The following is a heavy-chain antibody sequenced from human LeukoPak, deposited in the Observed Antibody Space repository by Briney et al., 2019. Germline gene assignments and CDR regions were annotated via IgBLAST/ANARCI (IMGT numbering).Heavy chain of an antibody. CDR3: ARGGGRVAVAGTRFRPPDY. V-gene: IGHV4-59*12. CDR2: IYYSGST. Sequence: NPSETLSLTCTVSGGSISSYYWSWIRQPPGKGLEWIGYIYYSGSTNYNPSLKSRVTISVDTSKNQFSLKLSSVTAADTAVYYCARGGGRVAVAGTRFRPPDYWGQGTLVTVSS. CDR1: GGSISSYY. J-gene: IGHJ4*02. D-gene: IGHD6-19*01.